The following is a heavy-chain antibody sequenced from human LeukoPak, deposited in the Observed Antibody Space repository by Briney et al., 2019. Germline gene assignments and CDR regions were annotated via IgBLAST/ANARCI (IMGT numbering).Heavy chain of an antibody. Sequence: GASVKVSCKASGYTFTGYYMHWVRQAPGQGLEWMGWINPNSGGTNYAQKFQGRVTMTRDTSISTAYMELSRLRSDETAVYYCARGSVKVAEASFDRYYYYYMDVWGKGTTVTVSS. CDR2: INPNSGGT. CDR3: ARGSVKVAEASFDRYYYYYMDV. D-gene: IGHD6-19*01. CDR1: GYTFTGYY. J-gene: IGHJ6*03. V-gene: IGHV1-2*02.